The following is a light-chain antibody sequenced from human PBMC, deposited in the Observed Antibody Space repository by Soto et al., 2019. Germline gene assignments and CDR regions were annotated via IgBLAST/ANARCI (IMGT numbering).Light chain of an antibody. CDR1: QGISSW. CDR2: DAS. CDR3: QQYNSYPWP. V-gene: IGKV1D-16*01. J-gene: IGKJ1*01. Sequence: IQMTKSQSSLSASVGDRVTITWRASQGISSWLAWYQQQPGKDPKHLMYDASSLESGVPSRFSGSRSGTEFTLSITSLQPDDFATYYCQQYNSYPWPFGQGTKVDIK.